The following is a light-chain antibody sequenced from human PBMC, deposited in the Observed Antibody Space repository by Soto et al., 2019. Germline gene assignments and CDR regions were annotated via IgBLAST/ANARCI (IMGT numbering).Light chain of an antibody. CDR3: QQYGSSPPVT. Sequence: EIVLTQSPGTLSLSPGERATLSCRASQSVSSSYLAWYQQKPGQAPRLLIYGTSGRATGIPDRFSGSRSGTDFTLTISRLEPEDFAVYYCQQYGSSPPVTFGQGTRLEIK. J-gene: IGKJ5*01. V-gene: IGKV3-20*01. CDR2: GTS. CDR1: QSVSSSY.